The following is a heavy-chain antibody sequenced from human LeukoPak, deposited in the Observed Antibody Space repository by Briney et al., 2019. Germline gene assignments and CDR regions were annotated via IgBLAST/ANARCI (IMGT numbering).Heavy chain of an antibody. CDR1: GGSISSSSYY. V-gene: IGHV4-39*07. D-gene: IGHD2-15*01. Sequence: SETMSLTCTVSGGSISSSSYYWGWIRQPPGKGLEWIGSIYYSGSTYYNPSLKSRVTISVDTSKNQFSLKLSSVTAADTAVYYCARTIVVVVAATRSPYCYYYMDVWGKGTTVTVSS. CDR3: ARTIVVVVAATRSPYCYYYMDV. J-gene: IGHJ6*03. CDR2: IYYSGST.